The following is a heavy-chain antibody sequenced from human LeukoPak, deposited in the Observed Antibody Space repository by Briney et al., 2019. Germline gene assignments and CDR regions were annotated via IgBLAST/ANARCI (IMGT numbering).Heavy chain of an antibody. J-gene: IGHJ1*01. CDR1: GFILSSHY. V-gene: IGHV3-66*01. Sequence: GGSLRLSCAASGFILSSHYMSWVRQAPGEGLGWVSLIYSGGSTQYADTVKGRFTISRDISKNTVHLQMNSLRAEDTAVDYCARVPVLGTRENLQHWGQGTMVTVSS. CDR2: IYSGGST. CDR3: ARVPVLGTRENLQH. D-gene: IGHD4-23*01.